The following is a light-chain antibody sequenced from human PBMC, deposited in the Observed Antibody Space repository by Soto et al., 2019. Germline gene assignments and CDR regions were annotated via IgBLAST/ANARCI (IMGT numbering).Light chain of an antibody. CDR1: PYISNY. CDR3: LQFADLPYT. J-gene: IGKJ2*01. V-gene: IGKV1-33*01. CDR2: DAS. Sequence: DLQMTQSPSSLSASVGDRVTITCHASPYISNYVNWYQQKPGKAPNLLIYDASNLKTGVPSRFSGRRSETDFTFAISSVQSEDGRTYFCLQFADLPYTFGQGTRLDIK.